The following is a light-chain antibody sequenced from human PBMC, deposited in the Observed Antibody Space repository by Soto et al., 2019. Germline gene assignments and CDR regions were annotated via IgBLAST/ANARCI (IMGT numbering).Light chain of an antibody. CDR3: QQTYRIPLT. Sequence: DIQMTQSPSSLSASVGDRVSITCRASQSIRSHLNWYQHKPGKAPKLLIFAASRLQTGVPLRFSGSGSGTNFTLTISNLHPEDFATYSCQQTYRIPLTFGGGTKV. CDR2: AAS. J-gene: IGKJ4*01. V-gene: IGKV1-39*01. CDR1: QSIRSH.